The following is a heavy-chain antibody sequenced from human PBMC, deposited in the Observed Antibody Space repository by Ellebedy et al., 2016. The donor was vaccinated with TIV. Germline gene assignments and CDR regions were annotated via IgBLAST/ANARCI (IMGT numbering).Heavy chain of an antibody. Sequence: ASVKASCXASGYTFTSYAMHWVRQAPGQRLEWMGWINAGNGNTKYSQKFQGRVTITRDTSASTAYMELSSLRSEDTAVYYCARPLGYSSGWYTPPYYYGMDVWGQGTTVTVSS. CDR2: INAGNGNT. D-gene: IGHD6-19*01. CDR1: GYTFTSYA. J-gene: IGHJ6*02. V-gene: IGHV1-3*01. CDR3: ARPLGYSSGWYTPPYYYGMDV.